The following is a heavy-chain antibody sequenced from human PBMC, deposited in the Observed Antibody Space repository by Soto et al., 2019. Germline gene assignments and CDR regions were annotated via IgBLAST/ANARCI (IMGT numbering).Heavy chain of an antibody. Sequence: QLQLQESGPGLVKPSETLSLTCTVSGGSISSSSYYWGWIRQPPGKGLEWIGSIYYSGSTYYNPSLSSRGTIPADTSRNQFSLKLSSVTAADTAVYYCARLGSGYHPPYYYYGMDVWVQGTTVTFSS. CDR1: GGSISSSSYY. CDR2: IYYSGST. D-gene: IGHD3-3*01. CDR3: ARLGSGYHPPYYYYGMDV. J-gene: IGHJ6*02. V-gene: IGHV4-39*01.